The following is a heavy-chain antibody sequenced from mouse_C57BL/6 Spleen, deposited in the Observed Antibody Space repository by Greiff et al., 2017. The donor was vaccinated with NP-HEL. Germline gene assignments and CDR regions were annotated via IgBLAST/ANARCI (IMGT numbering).Heavy chain of an antibody. V-gene: IGHV5-4*01. CDR1: GFTFSSYA. D-gene: IGHD1-1*01. CDR2: ISDGGSYT. Sequence: EVMLVESGGGLVKPGGSLKLSCAASGFTFSSYAMSWVRQTPEKRLEWVATISDGGSYTYYPDNVKGRFTISRDNAKNNLYLQMSHLKSEDTAMYYCARDPPYYGSIYWYFDVWGTGTTVTVSS. CDR3: ARDPPYYGSIYWYFDV. J-gene: IGHJ1*03.